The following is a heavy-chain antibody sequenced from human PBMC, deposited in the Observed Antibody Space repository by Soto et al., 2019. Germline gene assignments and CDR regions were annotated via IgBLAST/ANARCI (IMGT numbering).Heavy chain of an antibody. J-gene: IGHJ4*02. Sequence: QVQLQESGPGLVKPSGTLSLTCTGSSGSISSSNWWSWVRQPPGKGLEWIGEIYHSGSTNDNPSLKSRVTISVDKSKNQSSLNLSSVTAADTAVYYCASYSIAVASTTHWGQGTLVTVSS. D-gene: IGHD6-19*01. CDR1: SGSISSSNW. CDR2: IYHSGST. V-gene: IGHV4-4*02. CDR3: ASYSIAVASTTH.